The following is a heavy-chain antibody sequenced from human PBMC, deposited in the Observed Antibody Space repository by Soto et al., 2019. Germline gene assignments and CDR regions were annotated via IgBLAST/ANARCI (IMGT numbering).Heavy chain of an antibody. Sequence: QVQLVQSGAAVKKPGASVKVACKASGYTFTRYGCSWVRQAPGQGLEWMGWISAYNGNTNYAQKLQGRVTMTTDTSTSTAYMELRSLRSDDTAVYYCASYHLNSYYYGMDVWGQGTTVTVSS. CDR2: ISAYNGNT. CDR3: ASYHLNSYYYGMDV. J-gene: IGHJ6*02. V-gene: IGHV1-18*01. CDR1: GYTFTRYG.